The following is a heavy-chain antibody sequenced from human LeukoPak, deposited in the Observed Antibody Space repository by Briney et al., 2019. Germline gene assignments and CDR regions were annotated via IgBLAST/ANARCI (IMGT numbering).Heavy chain of an antibody. D-gene: IGHD6-19*01. J-gene: IGHJ3*02. V-gene: IGHV3-64*01. CDR2: ISSNGGST. CDR1: GFTFSSYA. Sequence: GGSLRLSCAAPGFTFSSYAMHWVRQAPGKGLEYVSAISSNGGSTYYANSVKGRFTISRDNSKNTLYLQMGSLRAEDMAVYYCARITDSSGWSRGGAFDIWGRGTMVTVSS. CDR3: ARITDSSGWSRGGAFDI.